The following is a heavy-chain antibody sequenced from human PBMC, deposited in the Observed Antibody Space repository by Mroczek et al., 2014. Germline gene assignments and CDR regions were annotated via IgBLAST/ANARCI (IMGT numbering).Heavy chain of an antibody. D-gene: IGHD2-15*01. CDR1: GGSISSGGYY. CDR2: IYYSGST. Sequence: QVQLVESGPGLVKPSQTLSLTCIVSGGSISSGGYYWSWIRQHPGKGLEWIGYIYYSGSTYYNPSLKSRVTISVDTSKNQFSLKLSSVTAADTAVYYCARDQGDCSGGRCSRDVFDIWGQGTMVTVSS. J-gene: IGHJ3*02. CDR3: ARDQGDCSGGRCSRDVFDI. V-gene: IGHV4-31*03.